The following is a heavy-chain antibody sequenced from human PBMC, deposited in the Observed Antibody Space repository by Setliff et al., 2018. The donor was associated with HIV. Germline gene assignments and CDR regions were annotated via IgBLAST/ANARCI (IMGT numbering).Heavy chain of an antibody. CDR3: ARPYSTSSWFFDY. J-gene: IGHJ4*02. D-gene: IGHD6-6*01. CDR2: IWHDVTKD. CDR1: GFSLSAHG. V-gene: IGHV3-33*01. Sequence: PGGSLRLSCAASGFSLSAHGMHWARQAPGKGLEWVAGIWHDVTKDYYADSVKGRFSLSGDYSKNTVSLQMNSLRAEDTAVYYCARPYSTSSWFFDYWGQGTLVTVSS.